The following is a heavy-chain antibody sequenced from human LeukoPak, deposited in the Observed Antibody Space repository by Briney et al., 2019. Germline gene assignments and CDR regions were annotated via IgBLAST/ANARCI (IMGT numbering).Heavy chain of an antibody. V-gene: IGHV4-59*01. CDR1: GGSISSYY. Sequence: SETLSLTCTVSGGSISSYYWSWIRQPPGKGLEWIGYIYYSGSTNYNPSLKSRVTISVDTSKNQFSLKLSSVTAADTAVYYCARDRSLGYWGQGTLVTVSS. CDR3: ARDRSLGY. J-gene: IGHJ4*02. D-gene: IGHD7-27*01. CDR2: IYYSGST.